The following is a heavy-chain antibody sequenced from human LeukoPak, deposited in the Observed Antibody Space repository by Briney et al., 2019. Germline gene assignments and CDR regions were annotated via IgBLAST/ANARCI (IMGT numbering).Heavy chain of an antibody. Sequence: PSETLSLTCTVSGGSISSGGYYWSWIPQHPGKGLEWIGYIYYSGSNYYNPSLKSRVTISVDTSKNQFSLKLSSVTAADTAVYYCAWSLGELSASPYYYGMDVWGQGTTVTVSS. CDR1: GGSISSGGYY. J-gene: IGHJ6*02. CDR3: AWSLGELSASPYYYGMDV. V-gene: IGHV4-31*03. CDR2: IYYSGSN. D-gene: IGHD3-16*02.